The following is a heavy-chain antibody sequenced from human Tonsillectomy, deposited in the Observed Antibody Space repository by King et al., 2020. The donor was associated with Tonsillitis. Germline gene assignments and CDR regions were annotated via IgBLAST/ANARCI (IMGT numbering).Heavy chain of an antibody. J-gene: IGHJ6*03. Sequence: VQLVESGGGVVRPGGSLRLSCAASGFTFDDYGMSWVRQAPGKGLEWVSGINWNGGSTGYADSVKGRFTISRDNSKNSLYLQMNSLRAEDTALYHCARARDYSIKYYYYYYMDVWGKGTTVTVSS. D-gene: IGHD4-11*01. CDR2: INWNGGST. CDR3: ARARDYSIKYYYYYYMDV. V-gene: IGHV3-20*01. CDR1: GFTFDDYG.